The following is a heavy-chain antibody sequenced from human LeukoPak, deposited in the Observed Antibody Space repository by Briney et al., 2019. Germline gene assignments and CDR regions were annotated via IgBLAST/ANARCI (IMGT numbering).Heavy chain of an antibody. D-gene: IGHD4-17*01. J-gene: IGHJ6*02. CDR1: GFTVSSNH. CDR2: ISSSSSYI. CDR3: ARGLYGDYYYYGMDV. V-gene: IGHV3-21*01. Sequence: GGSLRLSCAASGFTVSSNHMSWVRQAPGEGLEWVSSISSSSSYIYYADSVKGRFTISRDNAKNSLYLQMNSLRAEDTAVYYCARGLYGDYYYYGMDVWGQGTTVTISS.